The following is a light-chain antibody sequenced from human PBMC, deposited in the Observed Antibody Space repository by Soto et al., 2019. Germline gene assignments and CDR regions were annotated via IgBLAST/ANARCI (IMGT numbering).Light chain of an antibody. J-gene: IGKJ4*01. V-gene: IGKV1-39*01. CDR1: QSISSY. Sequence: DIQMTQSPSSLSASVGGRVTITCRASQSISSYLNWYQEKPGKAPKFLIYGASSLQSGVPSRFSGSGSGTDFTLTVNSLQSEDIAVYYCQQYHNWPVTFGGGTKVDI. CDR3: QQYHNWPVT. CDR2: GAS.